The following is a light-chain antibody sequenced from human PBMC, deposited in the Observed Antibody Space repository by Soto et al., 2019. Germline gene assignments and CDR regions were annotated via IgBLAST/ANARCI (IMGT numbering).Light chain of an antibody. CDR2: DTN. CDR1: TGAVATAHY. V-gene: IGLV7-46*01. J-gene: IGLJ3*02. Sequence: QAVVTQEPSLTVSPGGTVTLTCASSTGAVATAHYPYWFQQKSGQAPRTLIYDTNNRHSWTPARFSGSLLGGKPALTLSGAQPEDEADYYCSPSYGGIRVFGGGTKLTVL. CDR3: SPSYGGIRV.